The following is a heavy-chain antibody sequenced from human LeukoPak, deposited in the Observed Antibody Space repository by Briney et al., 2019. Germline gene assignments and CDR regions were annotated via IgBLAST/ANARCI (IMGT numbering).Heavy chain of an antibody. V-gene: IGHV1-2*02. D-gene: IGHD6-19*01. J-gene: IGHJ6*02. CDR1: GYTFTGYY. CDR2: ISPNSGGT. CDR3: ARFEAVAGTWAYYYYYGMDV. Sequence: ASVKVSCKASGYTFTGYYMHWVRQAPGQGLEWMGWISPNSGGTNYAQKFQGRVTMTRDTSISTAYMELSRLRSDDTAVYYCARFEAVAGTWAYYYYYGMDVWGQGTTVTVSS.